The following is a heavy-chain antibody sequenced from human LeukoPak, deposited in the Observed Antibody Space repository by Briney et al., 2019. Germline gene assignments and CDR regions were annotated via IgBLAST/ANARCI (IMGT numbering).Heavy chain of an antibody. CDR3: ARDGITGTTSSEFDP. Sequence: SETLSLTCTVSGYSISSGYYWGWIRQPPGKGLEWIGSIYHSGSTYYNPSLKSRVTISVDTSKNQFSLKLSSVTAADTAVYYCARDGITGTTSSEFDPWGQGTPVTVSS. V-gene: IGHV4-38-2*02. J-gene: IGHJ5*02. CDR1: GYSISSGYY. CDR2: IYHSGST. D-gene: IGHD1-7*01.